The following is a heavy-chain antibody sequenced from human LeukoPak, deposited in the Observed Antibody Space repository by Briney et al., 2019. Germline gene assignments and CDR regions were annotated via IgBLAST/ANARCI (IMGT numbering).Heavy chain of an antibody. Sequence: SETLSLTCTVSGGSISSYYWSWIRQPAGKGLEWIGRIYTSGSTNYNPSLKSRVTMSVDTSKNQFSLKLSSVTAADTAVYYCARGRISLTDSGSYPLYYFDYWGQGTLVTVSS. V-gene: IGHV4-4*07. D-gene: IGHD1-26*01. CDR3: ARGRISLTDSGSYPLYYFDY. CDR2: IYTSGST. CDR1: GGSISSYY. J-gene: IGHJ4*02.